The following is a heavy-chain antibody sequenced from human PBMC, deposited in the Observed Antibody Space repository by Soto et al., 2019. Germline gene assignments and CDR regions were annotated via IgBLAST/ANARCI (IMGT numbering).Heavy chain of an antibody. CDR1: GFTFSSYG. D-gene: IGHD3-9*01. CDR3: AKHGQYFSFASWFDY. V-gene: IGHV3-30*18. Sequence: QVQLVESGGGVVQPGRSLRLSCAASGFTFSSYGMHWVRQAPGTGLEWVAVISYDGSNKYYADSVKGRFTISRDNSKNTLYLQMNSLRAEDTAVYYCAKHGQYFSFASWFDYWGQGTLVTVSS. J-gene: IGHJ4*02. CDR2: ISYDGSNK.